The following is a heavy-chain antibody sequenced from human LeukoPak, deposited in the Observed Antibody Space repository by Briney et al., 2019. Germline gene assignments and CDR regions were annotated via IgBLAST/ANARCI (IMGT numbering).Heavy chain of an antibody. CDR1: GFTFSSYA. V-gene: IGHV3-23*01. CDR3: AKAPTIFGDFDY. J-gene: IGHJ4*02. D-gene: IGHD3-3*01. CDR2: ISGSGGST. Sequence: GGSLRLPCAVSGFTFSSYAMSWVRQAPGKGLEWVSAISGSGGSTYYADSVKGRFTIFRDNSKNTLYLQMNSLRAEDSAVYYCAKAPTIFGDFDYWGQGTLVTVAS.